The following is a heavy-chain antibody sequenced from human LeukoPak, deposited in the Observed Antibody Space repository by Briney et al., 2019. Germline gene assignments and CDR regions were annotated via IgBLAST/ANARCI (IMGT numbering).Heavy chain of an antibody. CDR1: GGSISSSSYY. CDR3: ARHPQQLAGFDY. CDR2: IYYSGST. J-gene: IGHJ4*02. V-gene: IGHV4-39*01. Sequence: SETLSLTCTVSGGSISSSSYYWVWIRQPPGKGLEWIGNIYYSGSTYYNPSLKSRVTISVDTSKNRFSLKLSSVTAADTAVYYCARHPQQLAGFDYWGQGTLVTVSS. D-gene: IGHD6-13*01.